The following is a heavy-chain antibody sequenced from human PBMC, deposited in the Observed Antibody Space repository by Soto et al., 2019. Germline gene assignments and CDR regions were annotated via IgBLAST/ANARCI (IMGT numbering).Heavy chain of an antibody. Sequence: ASVKVSCKASGYTFTSYDINWVRQATGQGLEWMGWMNPNSGNTGYAQKFQGRVTMTRNTSISTAYMELSSLRSEDTATYYCAHSGGDYGSGTYYKNYFFYAMDVWGQGTTVTVSS. J-gene: IGHJ6*02. CDR3: AHSGGDYGSGTYYKNYFFYAMDV. V-gene: IGHV1-8*01. D-gene: IGHD3-10*01. CDR1: GYTFTSYD. CDR2: MNPNSGNT.